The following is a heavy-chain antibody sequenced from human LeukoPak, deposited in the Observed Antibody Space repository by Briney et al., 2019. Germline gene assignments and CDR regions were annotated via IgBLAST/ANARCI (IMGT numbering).Heavy chain of an antibody. CDR2: IWYDGSNK. D-gene: IGHD6-6*01. CDR1: GFTFSSYG. Sequence: GGSLRLSCAASGFTFSSYGMHWVRQAPGKGLEWVAVIWYDGSNKYYADSVKGRFTISRDNSKNTLYLQMNSLRAEDTAVYYCARDSSSSGWDYWGQGTLVTVSS. V-gene: IGHV3-33*01. J-gene: IGHJ4*02. CDR3: ARDSSSSGWDY.